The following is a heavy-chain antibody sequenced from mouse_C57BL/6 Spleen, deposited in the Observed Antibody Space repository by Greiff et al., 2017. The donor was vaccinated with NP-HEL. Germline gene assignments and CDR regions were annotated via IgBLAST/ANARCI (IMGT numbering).Heavy chain of an antibody. CDR2: IDPSDSYT. J-gene: IGHJ1*03. Sequence: QVQLQQSGAELVKPGASVKLSCKASGYTFTSYWMQWVKQRPGQGLEWIGEIDPSDSYTNYNQKFKGKATLTVDTSSSTAYMQLSSLTSEDSAVYYCARPGTLNFDVWGTGTTVTVSS. CDR3: ARPGTLNFDV. V-gene: IGHV1-50*01. CDR1: GYTFTSYW. D-gene: IGHD1-1*01.